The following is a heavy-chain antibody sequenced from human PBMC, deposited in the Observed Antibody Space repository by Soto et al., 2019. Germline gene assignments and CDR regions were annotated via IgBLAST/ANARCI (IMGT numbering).Heavy chain of an antibody. Sequence: QAHLEQSGAEVKRPGASVKVCCKASGYTFSDFDINWLRQASGQGPEWMGWMNAKSGDTFFAQRFQGKIHMDLGTPLSNGFIEMGRLTADDNAMDYCAPGHPLKYAGFDGRGQGTTVAVSS. CDR3: APGHPLKYAGFDG. CDR1: GYTFSDFD. J-gene: IGHJ6*02. V-gene: IGHV1-8*01. D-gene: IGHD6-25*01. CDR2: MNAKSGDT.